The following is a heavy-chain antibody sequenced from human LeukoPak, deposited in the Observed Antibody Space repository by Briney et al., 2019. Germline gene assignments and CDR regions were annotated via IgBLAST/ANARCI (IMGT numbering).Heavy chain of an antibody. J-gene: IGHJ4*02. D-gene: IGHD3-22*01. CDR2: INHSGST. CDR3: ARVPDSSGCDY. V-gene: IGHV4-34*01. Sequence: PSETLSFTCAVYGGSFSGYYWSWIRQPPGKGLEWIGEINHSGSTNYNPSLKSRVTISVDTSENQFSLKLSSVTAADTAVYYCARVPDSSGCDYWGQGTLVTVSS. CDR1: GGSFSGYY.